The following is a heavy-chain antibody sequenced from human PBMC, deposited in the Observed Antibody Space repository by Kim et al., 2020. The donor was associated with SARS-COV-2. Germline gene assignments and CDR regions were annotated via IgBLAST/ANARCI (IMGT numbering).Heavy chain of an antibody. CDR3: AREKYSYGLNWFDP. D-gene: IGHD5-18*01. J-gene: IGHJ5*02. V-gene: IGHV7-4-1*02. Sequence: YAQGFTGRCVFSLDTSVSTAYLQINSLKAADTAVYYCAREKYSYGLNWFDPWGQGTLVTVSS.